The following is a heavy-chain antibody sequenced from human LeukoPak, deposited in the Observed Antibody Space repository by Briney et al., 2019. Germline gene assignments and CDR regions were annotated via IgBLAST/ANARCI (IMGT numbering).Heavy chain of an antibody. D-gene: IGHD6-13*01. CDR3: ARASIAAAALDAFDI. V-gene: IGHV4-4*07. Sequence: SETLSLTCTVSGGSISSYYWSWIRQPAGKGLEWIGRTYTSGSTNYNPSLKSRVTMSVDTSKNQFSLKLSSVTAADTAVYYCARASIAAAALDAFDIWGQGTMVTVSS. CDR2: TYTSGST. CDR1: GGSISSYY. J-gene: IGHJ3*02.